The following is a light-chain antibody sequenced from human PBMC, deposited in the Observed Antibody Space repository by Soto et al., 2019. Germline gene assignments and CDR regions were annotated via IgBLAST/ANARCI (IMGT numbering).Light chain of an antibody. J-gene: IGKJ1*01. Sequence: DIQMTQSPSTLSASVGDRVTITCRASQRINNWLAWYQQKPGKAPNLLIYRASSLETGVPSRFSGSGFGTEFTLTISSLQPDDFATYYCQQYNTFPTFGPGTKVEVQ. CDR2: RAS. CDR3: QQYNTFPT. CDR1: QRINNW. V-gene: IGKV1-5*03.